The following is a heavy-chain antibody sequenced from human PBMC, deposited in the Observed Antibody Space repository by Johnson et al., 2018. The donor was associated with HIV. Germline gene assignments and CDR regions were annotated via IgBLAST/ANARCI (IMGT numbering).Heavy chain of an antibody. Sequence: QVQLVESGGGLVQPGGSLRLSCAASGFTFSDYYMSWIRQAPGKGLEWVSYISSGGGSVYYAESMKGRFIISRDNAKNSLCVEMNSLRAEDTAVDYCARGEGSSSKVGSFDMWGQGTLVTVSS. CDR1: GFTFSDYY. CDR3: ARGEGSSSKVGSFDM. D-gene: IGHD6-13*01. J-gene: IGHJ3*02. CDR2: ISSGGGSV. V-gene: IGHV3-11*04.